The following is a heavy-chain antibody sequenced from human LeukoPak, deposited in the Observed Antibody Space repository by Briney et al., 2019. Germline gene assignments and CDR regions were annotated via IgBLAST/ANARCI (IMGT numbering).Heavy chain of an antibody. Sequence: PGGSLRLSCAASGFTFSNYWMIWVRQAQGKGLEWVGNIKEDGREKRYADSVRGRFTISRDNAQTSIYLQMNSLRAEDTAVYYCARASKPWLQLTWGQGTLVTVSS. CDR3: ARASKPWLQLT. CDR2: IKEDGREK. V-gene: IGHV3-7*05. D-gene: IGHD5-24*01. CDR1: GFTFSNYW. J-gene: IGHJ5*02.